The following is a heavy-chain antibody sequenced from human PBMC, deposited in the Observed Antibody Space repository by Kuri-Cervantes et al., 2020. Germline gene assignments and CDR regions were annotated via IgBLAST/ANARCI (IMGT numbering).Heavy chain of an antibody. J-gene: IGHJ5*02. CDR2: IYYSGST. Sequence: SETLSLTCTVSGGSISSYYWSWIRQPPGKGLEWIGYIYYSGSTNYNPSLKSRVTISVDTSKNQFSLKLSSVTAADTAVYYCARDYSADDFWSGYYRPLTWFDPWGQGTLVTVSS. D-gene: IGHD3-3*01. CDR3: ARDYSADDFWSGYYRPLTWFDP. CDR1: GGSISSYY. V-gene: IGHV4-59*01.